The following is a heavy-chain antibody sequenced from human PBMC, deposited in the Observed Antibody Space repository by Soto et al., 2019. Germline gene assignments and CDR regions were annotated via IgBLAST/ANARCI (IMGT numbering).Heavy chain of an antibody. V-gene: IGHV1-46*01. CDR1: GYTFTKFH. CDR3: ARDVSGHDNDETIGYYFDH. D-gene: IGHD3-22*01. Sequence: QVQLIPFGAEVTKPGASVKVSCRASGYTFTKFHIHWVRPAPGHGLELMGMIDPSGGVTRAAQRFQGRSNMTSDTSTSSVYMELRGLTSEDTAVYYCARDVSGHDNDETIGYYFDHWGPGNLVAVSS. J-gene: IGHJ4*02. CDR2: IDPSGGVT.